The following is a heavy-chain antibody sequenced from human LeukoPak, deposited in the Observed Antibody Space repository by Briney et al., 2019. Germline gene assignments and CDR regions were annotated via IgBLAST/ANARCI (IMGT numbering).Heavy chain of an antibody. J-gene: IGHJ6*03. CDR3: VRDPSYGSSWYYYMDV. Sequence: GGSLRLSCAASEFTFVRYDMNWVRQAPGKGLEGVSYISSSSFKIGYADSVKGRFTISRDNSKNSLYLQMDSLRVEDTAVYYCVRDPSYGSSWYYYMDVWGKGTTVTVSS. CDR1: EFTFVRYD. V-gene: IGHV3-48*03. D-gene: IGHD6-13*01. CDR2: ISSSSFKI.